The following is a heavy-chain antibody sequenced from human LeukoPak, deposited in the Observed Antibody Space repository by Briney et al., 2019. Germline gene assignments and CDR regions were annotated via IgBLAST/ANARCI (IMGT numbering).Heavy chain of an antibody. CDR2: LNVNSGET. V-gene: IGHV1-2*02. D-gene: IGHD2-21*01. Sequence: ASVKVSCKASGYTFTASYLHWVRQAPGQGLEYLGWLNVNSGETNHAQNFQGRVTLTRDTSINTAYMELSSLRSDDSALYYCAGEDCGGGPCRQGFDYWGQGTLVTVSS. CDR1: GYTFTASY. J-gene: IGHJ4*02. CDR3: AGEDCGGGPCRQGFDY.